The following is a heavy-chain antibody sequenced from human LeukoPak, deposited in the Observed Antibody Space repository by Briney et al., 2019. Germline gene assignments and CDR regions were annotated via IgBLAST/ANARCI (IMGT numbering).Heavy chain of an antibody. D-gene: IGHD2-15*01. Sequence: ASVKVSCKASGYTFTSYGINWVRQAPGQGLEWMGIINPSGGSTSYAQKFQGRVTMTRDMSTSTVYMELSSLRSEDTAVYYCARDLYCSGGSCPAAVWGQGTLVTVSS. V-gene: IGHV1-46*01. CDR3: ARDLYCSGGSCPAAV. CDR1: GYTFTSYG. CDR2: INPSGGST. J-gene: IGHJ4*02.